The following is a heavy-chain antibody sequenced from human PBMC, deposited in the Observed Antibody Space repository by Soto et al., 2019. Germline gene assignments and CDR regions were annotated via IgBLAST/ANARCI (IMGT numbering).Heavy chain of an antibody. Sequence: QVQLVESGGGVVQPGRSLRLSCAASGFTFSVYGMHWVRQAPGKGLEWVAVISYDGSNKYYADSVKGRFTISRDISKNTLSLQMDSLRPEDTAVYYCAKDHGQWLLTFYFDNWGQGTLVTVSS. V-gene: IGHV3-30*18. J-gene: IGHJ4*02. D-gene: IGHD6-19*01. CDR2: ISYDGSNK. CDR3: AKDHGQWLLTFYFDN. CDR1: GFTFSVYG.